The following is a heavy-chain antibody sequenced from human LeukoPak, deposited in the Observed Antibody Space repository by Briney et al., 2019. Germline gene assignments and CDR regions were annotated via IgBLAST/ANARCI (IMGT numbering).Heavy chain of an antibody. J-gene: IGHJ4*02. CDR3: ARDGWELRTGFDY. D-gene: IGHD1-26*01. Sequence: ASVKVSCKASGYTFTGYYMHWVRQAPGQGLEWMGWINPNSGGTNYAQKFQGRVTMSRDKSISTAYMELSRLRSDDTAVYYCARDGWELRTGFDYWGQGTLVTVSS. CDR1: GYTFTGYY. CDR2: INPNSGGT. V-gene: IGHV1-2*02.